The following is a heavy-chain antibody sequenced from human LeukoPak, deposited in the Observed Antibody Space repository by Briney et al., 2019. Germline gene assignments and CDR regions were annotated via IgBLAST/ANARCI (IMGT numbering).Heavy chain of an antibody. CDR1: GYTFTSYG. J-gene: IGHJ4*02. V-gene: IGHV1-18*01. CDR3: ARRDSSSWAEDS. D-gene: IGHD6-13*01. CDR2: ISVFNGNT. Sequence: ASVKVSCKASGYTFTSYGITWVRQAPGQGLEWMGWISVFNGNTKYAQKFQGRANMTTDTSTSTAYMELRSLISDDTAVYFCARRDSSSWAEDSWGQGTLVTVSS.